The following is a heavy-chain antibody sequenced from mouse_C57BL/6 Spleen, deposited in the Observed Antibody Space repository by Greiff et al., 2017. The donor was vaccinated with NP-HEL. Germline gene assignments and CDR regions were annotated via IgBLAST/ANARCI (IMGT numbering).Heavy chain of an antibody. J-gene: IGHJ3*01. CDR3: VGYPVGFAD. V-gene: IGHV10-1*01. CDR1: GFSFNTYA. CDR2: IRSKSNNYAT. Sequence: EVKVEESGGGLVQPKGSLKLSCAASGFSFNTYAMNWVRQAPGKGLEWVARIRSKSNNYATYYADSVKDRFTISRDDSESMLYLQMNNLKTEDTAVYYCVGYPVGFADWGKGILVTVSA. D-gene: IGHD2-2*01.